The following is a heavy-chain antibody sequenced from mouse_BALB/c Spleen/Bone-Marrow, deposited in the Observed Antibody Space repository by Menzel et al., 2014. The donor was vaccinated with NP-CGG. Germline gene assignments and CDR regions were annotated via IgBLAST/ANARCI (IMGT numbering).Heavy chain of an antibody. V-gene: IGHV1-4*01. Sequence: QVQLQQSGAEMARPGASVKMSRKASGYTFISKTMHWVKQRAGQGLEWIGYINPSSGYTNYNQKFKDKATLTADKSSSTAYMQLSSLTSEDSAVYYCARRYYGSTFDYWGQGTTLTVSS. CDR2: INPSSGYT. J-gene: IGHJ2*01. D-gene: IGHD1-1*01. CDR1: GYTFISKT. CDR3: ARRYYGSTFDY.